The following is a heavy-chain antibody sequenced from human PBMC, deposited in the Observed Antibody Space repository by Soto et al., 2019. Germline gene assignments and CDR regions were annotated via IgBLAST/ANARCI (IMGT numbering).Heavy chain of an antibody. V-gene: IGHV1-69*08. CDR1: GGTFSSHT. Sequence: QDQLVQSGAEVKKHGSSVKVSCKASGGTFSSHTFSWVRQAPGQGLEWMGRIIPALGTATYAQKFQGRVTITADESATTVYMELNSLRSDDTAVYYCASPDFGDYWYFDLWGRGTLVTVSS. D-gene: IGHD4-17*01. CDR3: ASPDFGDYWYFDL. CDR2: IIPALGTA. J-gene: IGHJ2*01.